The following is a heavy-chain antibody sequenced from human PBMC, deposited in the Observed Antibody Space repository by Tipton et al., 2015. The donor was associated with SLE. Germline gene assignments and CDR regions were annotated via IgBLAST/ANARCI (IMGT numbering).Heavy chain of an antibody. D-gene: IGHD4-17*01. V-gene: IGHV4-59*08. CDR2: ISSSGNT. Sequence: TLSLTCTVSGGSVSSYYWSWIRQPPGKGLEWIGYISSSGNTNYNPSLRSRVTISVDTSTNQFSLKLSSVTAADTAVYFCAAMYGDARTNWVDPWGQGTLVTVSS. J-gene: IGHJ5*02. CDR1: GGSVSSYY. CDR3: AAMYGDARTNWVDP.